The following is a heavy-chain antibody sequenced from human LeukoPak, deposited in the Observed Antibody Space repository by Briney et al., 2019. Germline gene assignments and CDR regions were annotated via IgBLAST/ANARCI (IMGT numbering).Heavy chain of an antibody. CDR1: GFTFSSYA. Sequence: GGSLRLSCAASGFTFSSYAMDWVRQAPGKGLEWVSYISSSSNTIYYADSVKGRFTISRDNAKNSLYLQMNRLRAEDTAVYYCAKENVAAALPDNWFDPWGQGTLVTVSS. V-gene: IGHV3-48*04. CDR2: ISSSSNTI. D-gene: IGHD2-2*01. CDR3: AKENVAAALPDNWFDP. J-gene: IGHJ5*02.